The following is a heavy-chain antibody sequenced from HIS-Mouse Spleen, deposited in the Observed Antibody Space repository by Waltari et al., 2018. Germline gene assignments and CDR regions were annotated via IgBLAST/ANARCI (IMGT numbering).Heavy chain of an antibody. J-gene: IGHJ2*01. CDR1: GRSISSSSYY. CDR3: AREIPYSSSWYDWYFDL. V-gene: IGHV4-39*07. Sequence: QLQLQESGPGLVKPSETLSLTCTVSGRSISSSSYYWGWIRQPPGKGLEWIGRIYYTGRTYYNPSLRSPVTKSVDPSKNQFSLKLSSVTAADTAVYYCAREIPYSSSWYDWYFDLWGRGTLVTVSS. D-gene: IGHD6-13*01. CDR2: IYYTGRT.